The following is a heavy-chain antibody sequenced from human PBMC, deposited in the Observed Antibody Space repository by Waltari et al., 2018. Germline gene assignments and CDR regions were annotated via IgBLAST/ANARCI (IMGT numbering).Heavy chain of an antibody. V-gene: IGHV3-23*04. D-gene: IGHD5-12*01. Sequence: EVQLVESXGGLVQPGGSLRLSCXASGXTFNNYXMSWVRQAPGKGLEWVSTISGGGGSTDXADSVKGRXTISXDNXKNTLXLXMNSVRGXXXAVYXCAKFTARATXYSWFDPXGQGTLVTVXS. J-gene: IGHJ5*02. CDR3: AKFTARATXYSWFDP. CDR2: ISGGGGST. CDR1: GXTFNNYX.